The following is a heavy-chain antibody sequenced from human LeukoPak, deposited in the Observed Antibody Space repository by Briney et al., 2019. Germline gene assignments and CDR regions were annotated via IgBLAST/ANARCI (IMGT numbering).Heavy chain of an antibody. D-gene: IGHD1-26*01. Sequence: ASVKVSCKASGYTFTTDYIHWVRQAPGQGLEWMGIINPSGGTTNYAQNFQGRVTMTRDTSTSTVYMELSSLRSDDTAVYYCASPGDIVGATNGDDASDIWGRGTMVTVSS. V-gene: IGHV1-46*01. CDR2: INPSGGTT. J-gene: IGHJ3*02. CDR1: GYTFTTDY. CDR3: ASPGDIVGATNGDDASDI.